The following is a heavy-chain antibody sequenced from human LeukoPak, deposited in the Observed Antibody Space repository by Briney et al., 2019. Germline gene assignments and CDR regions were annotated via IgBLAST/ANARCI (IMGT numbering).Heavy chain of an antibody. V-gene: IGHV1-46*01. Sequence: ASVKVSCKASGYTFTAYYMHWVRQAPGQGLEWMGIINPSGASAMYAQKFQGRVTMTRDMSTATVYLDLSSLRFDDTAVYYCARGHGSGSTNWFDPWGQGTLVTVSS. CDR2: INPSGASA. CDR1: GYTFTAYY. D-gene: IGHD3-10*01. CDR3: ARGHGSGSTNWFDP. J-gene: IGHJ5*02.